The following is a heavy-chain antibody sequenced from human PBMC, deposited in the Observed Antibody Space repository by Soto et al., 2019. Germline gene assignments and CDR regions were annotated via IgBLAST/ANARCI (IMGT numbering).Heavy chain of an antibody. CDR1: GFTFSSYS. CDR2: ISSSSSYI. Sequence: EVQLVESGGGLVKPGGSLRLSCAASGFTFSSYSMNWVRQAPGKGLEWVSSISSSSSYIYYADSVTGRFTISRDNAKKSLYLQINTLRAEDTPVYYCATTLYYYDTSGYRWGQGTLVTVSS. J-gene: IGHJ4*02. V-gene: IGHV3-21*01. CDR3: ATTLYYYDTSGYR. D-gene: IGHD3-22*01.